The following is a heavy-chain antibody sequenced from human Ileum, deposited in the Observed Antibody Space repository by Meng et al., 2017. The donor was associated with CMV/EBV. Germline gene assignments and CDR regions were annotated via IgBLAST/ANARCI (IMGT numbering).Heavy chain of an antibody. V-gene: IGHV2-5*02. CDR1: GVSLSESGTA. D-gene: IGHD2-15*01. J-gene: IGHJ4*02. CDR2: IYWDDDT. CDR3: ASRGSNVGWYVGY. Sequence: QITLQESGSTLVKPTQTLSLTCTFSGVSLSESGTAVAWVRQPPGKALEWITRIYWDDDTRFSPSLKDRLTNTKGTSKNEVVLTMAPVDPVDTATYYCASRGSNVGWYVGYWGQGTLVTVAS.